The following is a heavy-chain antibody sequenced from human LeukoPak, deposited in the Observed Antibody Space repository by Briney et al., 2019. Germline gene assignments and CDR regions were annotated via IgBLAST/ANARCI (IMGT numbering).Heavy chain of an antibody. CDR1: GFTFSSYA. CDR3: AKDATASPYFHWFDN. V-gene: IGHV3-23*01. CDR2: ISSGDRT. Sequence: GGPLRLSCPASGFTFSSYAMNWVRQAPGKGLEWVAGISSGDRTFHAESVKGRFTISRDKSKDTLYLQMNSLRAEDTAVYYCAKDATASPYFHWFDNWGQGTQVIVSS. J-gene: IGHJ4*02. D-gene: IGHD3-9*01.